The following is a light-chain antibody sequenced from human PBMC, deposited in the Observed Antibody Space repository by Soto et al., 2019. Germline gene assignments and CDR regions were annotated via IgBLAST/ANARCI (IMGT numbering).Light chain of an antibody. Sequence: SSELTQPPSVSVAPGETARISCGGNNIGSKGVHWYQQKPGQAPVLVIYSDTDLPPVIPERFSGSNSANMATLTISRVEAGDEADYYCQVWDSGSAHVLFGGGPQLTVL. CDR3: QVWDSGSAHVL. J-gene: IGLJ2*01. V-gene: IGLV3-21*01. CDR2: SDT. CDR1: NIGSKG.